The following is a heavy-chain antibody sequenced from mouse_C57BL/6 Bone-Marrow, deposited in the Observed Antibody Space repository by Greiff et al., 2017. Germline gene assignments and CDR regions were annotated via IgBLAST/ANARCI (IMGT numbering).Heavy chain of an antibody. CDR1: GYSITSGYY. CDR3: AREGDYGGAYFDY. V-gene: IGHV3-6*01. J-gene: IGHJ2*01. D-gene: IGHD2-4*01. Sequence: EVQLQESGPGLVKPSQSLSLTCSVTGYSITSGYYWNWIRQFPGNKLEWMGYISYDGSNNYNPSLKNRISITRDTSKNQFFLKLNSVTTEDTATYYCAREGDYGGAYFDYWGQGTTLTVSS. CDR2: ISYDGSN.